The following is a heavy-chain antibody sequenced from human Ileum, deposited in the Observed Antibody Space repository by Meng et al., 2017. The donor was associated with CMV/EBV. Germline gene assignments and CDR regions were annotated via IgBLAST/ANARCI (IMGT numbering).Heavy chain of an antibody. Sequence: GESLKISCEVSGFTFSDYGMNWVRQAPGKGLEWVSSISSSSSYLYYAESVKGRFTISRDNAKTSLYLQMNNLRAEDTAVYYCARGGKLPSDSSGHYAYWFDPWGQGTLVTVSS. D-gene: IGHD3-22*01. CDR1: GFTFSDYG. CDR3: ARGGKLPSDSSGHYAYWFDP. CDR2: ISSSSSYL. V-gene: IGHV3-21*01. J-gene: IGHJ5*02.